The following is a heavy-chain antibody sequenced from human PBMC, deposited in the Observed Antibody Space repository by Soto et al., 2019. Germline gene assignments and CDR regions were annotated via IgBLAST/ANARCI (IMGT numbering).Heavy chain of an antibody. CDR3: ARAGIYGDPLVGY. D-gene: IGHD4-17*01. V-gene: IGHV4-31*03. CDR2: IYYSGST. CDR1: GGSISSGGYY. J-gene: IGHJ4*02. Sequence: SETLSLTCTVSGGSISSGGYYWSWIRQHPGKGLEWIGYIYYSGSTYYNPSLKSRVTISVDTSKNQFSLKLSSVTAADTAVYYCARAGIYGDPLVGYWGQGTLVTVSS.